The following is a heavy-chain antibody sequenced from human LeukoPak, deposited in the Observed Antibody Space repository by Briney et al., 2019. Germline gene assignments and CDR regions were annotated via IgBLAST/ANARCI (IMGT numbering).Heavy chain of an antibody. V-gene: IGHV3-48*03. CDR1: GFTFSSYE. Sequence: PGGSLRLSCAASGFTFSSYEMNWVRQAPGKGLEWVSYISSSGSTVYYADSVKGRFTVSRDNAKNSLYLQMNSLRYEDTAVYYCAHVRARSGSTFDIWGQGTMVTVSS. CDR3: AHVRARSGSTFDI. D-gene: IGHD3-10*01. CDR2: ISSSGSTV. J-gene: IGHJ3*02.